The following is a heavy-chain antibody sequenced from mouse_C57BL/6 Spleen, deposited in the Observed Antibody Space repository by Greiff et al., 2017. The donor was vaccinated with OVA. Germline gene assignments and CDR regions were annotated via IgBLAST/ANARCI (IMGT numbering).Heavy chain of an antibody. V-gene: IGHV14-4*01. J-gene: IGHJ1*03. D-gene: IGHD1-1*01. CDR1: GFNIKDDY. CDR3: TGGITTVVATRYFDV. CDR2: IDPENGDT. Sequence: EVQRVESGAELVRPGASVKLSCTASGFNIKDDYMHWVKQRPEQGLEWIGWIDPENGDTEYASKFQGKATITADTSSNTAYLQLSSLTSEDTAVYYCTGGITTVVATRYFDVWGTGTTVTVSS.